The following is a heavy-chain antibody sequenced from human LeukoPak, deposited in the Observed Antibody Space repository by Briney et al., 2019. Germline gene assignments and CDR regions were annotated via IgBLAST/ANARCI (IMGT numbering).Heavy chain of an antibody. CDR2: IKSKTDGGTT. V-gene: IGHV3-15*01. J-gene: IGHJ4*02. Sequence: GGSLRLSCAASGFTFSNAWMSWVRQAPGKGLEWVGRIKSKTDGGTTDYAAPVKGRFTISRDDSKNTLYLQMNSPKTEDTAVYYCTAQPYYYDSSGYNDYWGQGTLVTVSS. CDR1: GFTFSNAW. D-gene: IGHD3-22*01. CDR3: TAQPYYYDSSGYNDY.